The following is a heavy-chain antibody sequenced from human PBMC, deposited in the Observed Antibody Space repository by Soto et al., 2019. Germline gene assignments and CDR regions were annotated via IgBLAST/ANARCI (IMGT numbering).Heavy chain of an antibody. CDR3: TTGLSNGYYNFDY. J-gene: IGHJ4*02. V-gene: IGHV3-15*01. Sequence: GESLSLSCAASGFTFNNAWMSWVRQAPGKGLEWVGRIKGEADGGTTDYAAPAKGRITISRDHSKDTLYLQMNSLKTEDTAVYYCTTGLSNGYYNFDYWGQGT. CDR1: GFTFNNAW. CDR2: IKGEADGGTT. D-gene: IGHD3-22*01.